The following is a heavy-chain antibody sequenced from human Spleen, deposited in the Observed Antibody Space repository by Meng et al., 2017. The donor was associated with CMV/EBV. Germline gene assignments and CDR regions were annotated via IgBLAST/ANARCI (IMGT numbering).Heavy chain of an antibody. V-gene: IGHV3-7*01. J-gene: IGHJ6*02. D-gene: IGHD1-7*01. CDR1: GFTFSSYW. CDR3: AREREDRIYGGTTDYYYYGMDV. Sequence: GESLKISCAASGFTFSSYWMSWVRQAPGKGLEWVANIKQDGSEKYYVDSVKGRFTISRDNAKNTLYLQMNSLRAEDTAVYYCAREREDRIYGGTTDYYYYGMDVWGQGTTVTVSS. CDR2: IKQDGSEK.